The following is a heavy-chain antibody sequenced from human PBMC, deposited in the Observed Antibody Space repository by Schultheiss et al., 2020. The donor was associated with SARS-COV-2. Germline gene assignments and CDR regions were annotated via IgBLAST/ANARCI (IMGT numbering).Heavy chain of an antibody. CDR1: GFTFSSYS. CDR2: IYYSGST. CDR3: ARSHPSSGWAHDAFDI. Sequence: GSLRLSCAASGFTFSSYSMNWVRQAPGKGLEWIGYIYYSGSTNYNPSLKSRVTISVDTSKNQFSLKLSSVTAADTAVYYCARSHPSSGWAHDAFDIWGQGTMVTVSS. J-gene: IGHJ3*02. V-gene: IGHV4-59*01. D-gene: IGHD6-19*01.